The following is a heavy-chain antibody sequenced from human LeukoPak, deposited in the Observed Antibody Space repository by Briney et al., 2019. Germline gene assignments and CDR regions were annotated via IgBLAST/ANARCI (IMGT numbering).Heavy chain of an antibody. D-gene: IGHD3-10*01. V-gene: IGHV3-53*01. CDR3: ARERIYFGSGGDLSHARLFYSYGMDV. Sequence: PGGSLRLSCVPSGLTVSSNCMSWVRQAPGKGLEWVSLIYSDGSTYYSDSVKGRFTISRDNSKNTLYLQMNSLRAEDTAVYYCARERIYFGSGGDLSHARLFYSYGMDVWGQGTTVTVSS. J-gene: IGHJ6*02. CDR2: IYSDGST. CDR1: GLTVSSNC.